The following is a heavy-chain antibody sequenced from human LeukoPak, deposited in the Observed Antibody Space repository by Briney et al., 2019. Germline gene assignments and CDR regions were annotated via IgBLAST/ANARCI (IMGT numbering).Heavy chain of an antibody. D-gene: IGHD3-22*01. Sequence: SETLSLTCTVSGGSVSDYYWSWIRQSPGKGLEWIGYIYYTGSTSYNPSLRSRVTMSADTSKNQFSLKLSSVTAADTAVYYCASHTMIDAFDIWGQGTMVTVSS. J-gene: IGHJ3*02. V-gene: IGHV4-59*08. CDR1: GGSVSDYY. CDR3: ASHTMIDAFDI. CDR2: IYYTGST.